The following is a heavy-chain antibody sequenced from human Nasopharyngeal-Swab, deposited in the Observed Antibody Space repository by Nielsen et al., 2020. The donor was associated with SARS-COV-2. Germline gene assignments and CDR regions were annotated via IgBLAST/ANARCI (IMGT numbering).Heavy chain of an antibody. D-gene: IGHD5-24*01. Sequence: GASLKISCAASGFSLSDYWMSWVRQTPGRGLEWLAYIKQDGSEKYYVDSVRGRFTISRDNAKNSVYLQMNSLRVDDTALYYCARNGWGRWLQFNYTGQGTLVTVSS. CDR1: GFSLSDYW. J-gene: IGHJ4*02. V-gene: IGHV3-7*01. CDR3: ARNGWGRWLQFNY. CDR2: IKQDGSEK.